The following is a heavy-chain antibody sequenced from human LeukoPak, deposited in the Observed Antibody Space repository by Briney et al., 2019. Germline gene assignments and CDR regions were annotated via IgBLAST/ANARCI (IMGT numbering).Heavy chain of an antibody. Sequence: GESLKISCKASGYTFTNYWIAWVRQMPGKRLEWMVHIYPGDSDTRYSPSFQGQVTISADKSINTAYLRWSSLRASDTAIYYCARRGSNLNSDAFDIWGQGTMVTVSS. V-gene: IGHV5-51*01. CDR1: GYTFTNYW. D-gene: IGHD3-16*01. J-gene: IGHJ3*02. CDR2: IYPGDSDT. CDR3: ARRGSNLNSDAFDI.